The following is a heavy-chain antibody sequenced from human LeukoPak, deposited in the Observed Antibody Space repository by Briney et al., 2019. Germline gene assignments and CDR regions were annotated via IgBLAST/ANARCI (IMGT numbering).Heavy chain of an antibody. D-gene: IGHD3-22*01. V-gene: IGHV4-30-4*08. CDR2: VYYSGSTY. CDR3: ARALYDTASRDHNAFDI. CDR1: GGSISSGDYF. J-gene: IGHJ3*02. Sequence: PSETLSLTCTVSGGSISSGDYFWNWIRQPPGKGLEWLGYVYYSGSTYYYNPSLKSRITISIDTSKNQFSLKLNSVTAADTAVYYCARALYDTASRDHNAFDIWGQGTMVTVSS.